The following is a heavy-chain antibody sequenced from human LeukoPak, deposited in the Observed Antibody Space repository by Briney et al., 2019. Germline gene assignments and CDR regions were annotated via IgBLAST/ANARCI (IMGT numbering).Heavy chain of an antibody. CDR3: AKDLPTHITMVRGVIGY. CDR2: ISGNGYST. J-gene: IGHJ4*02. Sequence: GGSLRLSCAASGFTFSSYGMTWVRQAPGKGLEWVSVISGNGYSTYYAGSVKGRFTISRDNSKNTLYLQMNSLRAEDTAVYYCAKDLPTHITMVRGVIGYWGQGTLVTVSS. D-gene: IGHD3-10*01. V-gene: IGHV3-23*01. CDR1: GFTFSSYG.